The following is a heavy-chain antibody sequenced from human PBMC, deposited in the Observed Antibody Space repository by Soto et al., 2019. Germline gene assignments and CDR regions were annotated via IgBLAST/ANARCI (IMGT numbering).Heavy chain of an antibody. D-gene: IGHD2-2*01. CDR3: GRDLTSNANCIDP. J-gene: IGHJ5*02. CDR2: IYYTGKP. Sequence: SETLSLTCSVSGAYSHVGGYYWTWIRQRPGKGLEWMGYIYYTGKPYYNPSLESRLTMSVDRSKDQFSLRLTSVTAADTAVYFCGRDLTSNANCIDPWGQGTLVPVSS. V-gene: IGHV4-30-4*01. CDR1: GAYSHVGGYY.